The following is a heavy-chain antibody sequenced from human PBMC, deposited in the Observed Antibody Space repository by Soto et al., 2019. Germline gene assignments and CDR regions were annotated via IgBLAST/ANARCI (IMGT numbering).Heavy chain of an antibody. CDR1: GFTLSSYG. Sequence: GGSLRLSCAASGFTLSSYGMHWVRQAPGKGLECVAVISYDGSNKYYADSVKGRFTISRDNSKNTLYLQMNSLRAEDTAVYYCAKDRRNSEHNFDYWGQGTLVTVSS. D-gene: IGHD1-1*01. CDR3: AKDRRNSEHNFDY. CDR2: ISYDGSNK. V-gene: IGHV3-30*18. J-gene: IGHJ4*02.